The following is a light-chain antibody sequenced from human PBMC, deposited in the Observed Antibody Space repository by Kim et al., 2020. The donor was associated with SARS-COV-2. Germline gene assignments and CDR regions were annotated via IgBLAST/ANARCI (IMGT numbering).Light chain of an antibody. Sequence: LSPGESATLPCRASQSISSNYVAWYQQKRGQAPRLLIDAASSRATGIPDRISGDGSATEFTLTIDRLETEDFAVYYCHQYGESPYTFGLGTKLEIK. CDR1: QSISSNY. CDR3: HQYGESPYT. J-gene: IGKJ2*01. CDR2: AAS. V-gene: IGKV3-20*01.